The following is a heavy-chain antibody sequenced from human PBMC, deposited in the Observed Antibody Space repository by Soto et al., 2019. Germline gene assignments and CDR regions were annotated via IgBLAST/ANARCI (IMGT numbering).Heavy chain of an antibody. CDR2: IYYSGST. J-gene: IGHJ4*02. D-gene: IGHD5-18*01. CDR3: ARGDTYFDY. CDR1: GGSISSYF. V-gene: IGHV4-59*01. Sequence: SETLSLTCTVSGGSISSYFWSWIQQPPGKGLEWIGYIYYSGSTNYNPSLKSRVTMSVDTSKNQFSLKLTSVTAADTAVYYCARGDTYFDYWGQGTLVTVSS.